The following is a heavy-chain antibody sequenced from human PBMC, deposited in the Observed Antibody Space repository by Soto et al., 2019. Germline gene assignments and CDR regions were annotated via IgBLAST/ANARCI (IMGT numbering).Heavy chain of an antibody. Sequence: GESLKISCKGSGYRFTSYWISWVRQLPGKGLEWMGRIDPSDSYTKYSPSLQGHVTISADKSISTAYLQWSSLKASDTAMYYCARQNYGYYYYFAMDVWGQGTTVTVSS. D-gene: IGHD3-16*01. J-gene: IGHJ6*02. CDR1: GYRFTSYW. V-gene: IGHV5-10-1*01. CDR3: ARQNYGYYYYFAMDV. CDR2: IDPSDSYT.